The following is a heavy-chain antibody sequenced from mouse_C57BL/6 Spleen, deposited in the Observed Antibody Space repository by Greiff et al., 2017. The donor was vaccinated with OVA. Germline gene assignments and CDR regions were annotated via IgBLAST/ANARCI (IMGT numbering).Heavy chain of an antibody. J-gene: IGHJ4*01. CDR2: IYPGDGDT. Sequence: QVQLQQSGPELVKPGASVKISCKASGYAFSSSWMNWVKQRPGKGLEWIGRIYPGDGDTTYNGKFKGKATLTADKSSSTAYMQLSSLTSEDSAVYFCARPGYYGSSYDYAMDYWGQGTSVTVSS. V-gene: IGHV1-82*01. CDR3: ARPGYYGSSYDYAMDY. D-gene: IGHD1-1*01. CDR1: GYAFSSSW.